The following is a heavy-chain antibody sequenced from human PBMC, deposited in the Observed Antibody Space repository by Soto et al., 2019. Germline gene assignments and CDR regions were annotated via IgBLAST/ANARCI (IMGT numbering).Heavy chain of an antibody. Sequence: GGSLRLSCAASGFTFSSYGMHWVRQAPGKGLEWVAVISYDGSNKYYADSVKGRFTISRDNSKNTLYLQMNSLRAEDTAVYYCAKRGYKVGATHDAFDIWGPGTMVTVSS. CDR3: AKRGYKVGATHDAFDI. D-gene: IGHD1-26*01. V-gene: IGHV3-30*18. CDR2: ISYDGSNK. J-gene: IGHJ3*02. CDR1: GFTFSSYG.